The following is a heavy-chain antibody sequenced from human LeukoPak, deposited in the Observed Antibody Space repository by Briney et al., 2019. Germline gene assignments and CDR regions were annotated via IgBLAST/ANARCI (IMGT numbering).Heavy chain of an antibody. J-gene: IGHJ4*02. CDR2: IITILGVA. Sequence: GASVKVCCKASGGTFSSCAISWVRQGPGQGLEWMGGIITILGVANYAQKFQGRVTITADKYTSTAYMELSSLRSEDTAVYYCARDDRGYCSSTSCYTGTRFDYWGQGTLVTVSS. CDR1: GGTFSSCA. V-gene: IGHV1-69*10. CDR3: ARDDRGYCSSTSCYTGTRFDY. D-gene: IGHD2-2*02.